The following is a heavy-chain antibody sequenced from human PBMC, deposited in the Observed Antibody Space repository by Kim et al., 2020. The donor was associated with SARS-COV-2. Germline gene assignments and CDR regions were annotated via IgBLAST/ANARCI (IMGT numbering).Heavy chain of an antibody. V-gene: IGHV4-59*01. CDR2: IYNSGST. CDR3: ARFYGSV. D-gene: IGHD3-10*01. J-gene: IGHJ6*02. Sequence: SETLSLTCTVSGGSLSGYYWSWIRQPPGTGLEWIGYIYNSGSTSYNPSLKSRVTISVDTSKNQFSLTLSSVTAAATAVYYCARFYGSVWGQGTTVTFSS. CDR1: GGSLSGYY.